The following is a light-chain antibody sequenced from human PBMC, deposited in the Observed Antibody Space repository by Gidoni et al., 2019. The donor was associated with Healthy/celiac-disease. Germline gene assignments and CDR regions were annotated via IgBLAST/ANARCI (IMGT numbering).Light chain of an antibody. J-gene: IGKJ5*01. CDR1: QSISSN. CDR2: DAS. CDR3: QQYNNWRSIT. Sequence: EIVTTQSPASLSVSPGERATLSCTASQSISSNLGWYQHKPGQAPRLLMYDASTRATGIPARFSGSGSGTEFTLTISSLQSEDFAVYYCQQYNNWRSITFGQGTRLEI. V-gene: IGKV3-15*01.